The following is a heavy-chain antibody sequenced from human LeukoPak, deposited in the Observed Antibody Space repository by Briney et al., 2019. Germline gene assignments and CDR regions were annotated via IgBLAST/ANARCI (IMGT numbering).Heavy chain of an antibody. CDR3: ARVVDTAMGDFDY. Sequence: GVSLRLSCAASGFTFSSYWMSWVRQAPGKGLEWVANIKQDGSEKYYVDSVKGRFTISRDNAKNSLYLQMNSLRAEDTAVYYCARVVDTAMGDFDYWGQGTLVTVSS. J-gene: IGHJ4*02. CDR2: IKQDGSEK. CDR1: GFTFSSYW. D-gene: IGHD5-18*01. V-gene: IGHV3-7*01.